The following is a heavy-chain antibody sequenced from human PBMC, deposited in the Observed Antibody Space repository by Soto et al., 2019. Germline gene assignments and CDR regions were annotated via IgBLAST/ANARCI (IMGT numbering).Heavy chain of an antibody. D-gene: IGHD1-1*01. V-gene: IGHV5-51*01. CDR3: AGGKYRSPRGGLDV. J-gene: IGHJ6*02. Sequence: PGESLKISCKGSGFSFTTYWIAWVRQMPGKGLEWMGIIYPGDSKTTYSPSFQGQVTISADKSISTAYLQWSSLKASDTALYYCAGGKYRSPRGGLDVCDRGSPVTVAS. CDR1: GFSFTTYW. CDR2: IYPGDSKT.